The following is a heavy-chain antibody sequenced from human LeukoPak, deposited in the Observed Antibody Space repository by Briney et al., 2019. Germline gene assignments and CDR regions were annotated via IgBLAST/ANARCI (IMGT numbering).Heavy chain of an antibody. CDR3: ARGPLLGFYYFDY. J-gene: IGHJ4*02. Sequence: GGSLRLSCAASGITFSRDGMNWVRQVPGKGLEWVSSILDSGGGTTYADSVKGRFTISRDNSKNTLYLQMNSLRAEDTAVYYCARGPLLGFYYFDYWGQGTLVTVSS. V-gene: IGHV3-23*01. D-gene: IGHD7-27*01. CDR1: GITFSRDG. CDR2: ILDSGGGT.